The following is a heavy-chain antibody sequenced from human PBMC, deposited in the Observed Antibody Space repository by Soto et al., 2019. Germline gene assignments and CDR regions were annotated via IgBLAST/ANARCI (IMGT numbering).Heavy chain of an antibody. D-gene: IGHD2-15*01. CDR1: GFSLSTSGVA. Sequence: QITLKESGPTLVKPTQTLTLTCTFSGFSLSTSGVAVGWIRQPPGKALEWLALIYWDDDKRYSPSLKSRLTITKDTSKNRVVLTMTNMDPVDTATYYCAHTSPPDCRGGRCYSSPFDYWGQGTLVTVSS. CDR3: AHTSPPDCRGGRCYSSPFDY. V-gene: IGHV2-5*02. J-gene: IGHJ4*02. CDR2: IYWDDDK.